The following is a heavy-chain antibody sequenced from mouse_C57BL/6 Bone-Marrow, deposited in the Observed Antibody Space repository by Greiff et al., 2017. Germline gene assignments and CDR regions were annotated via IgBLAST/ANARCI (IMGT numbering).Heavy chain of an antibody. J-gene: IGHJ3*01. CDR2: IDPENGDT. V-gene: IGHV14-4*01. D-gene: IGHD1-1*01. Sequence: VQLQQSGAELVRPGASVKLSCTASGFNIKDDYMHWVKQRPEQGLEWIGWIDPENGDTEYASKFQGKATITADTSSNTAYLQLSSLTSDDTAVYYCTTYYYVFAYGGQGTLVTVSA. CDR1: GFNIKDDY. CDR3: TTYYYVFAY.